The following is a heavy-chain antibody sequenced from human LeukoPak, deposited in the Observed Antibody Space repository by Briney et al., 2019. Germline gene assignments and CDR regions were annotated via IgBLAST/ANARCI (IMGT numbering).Heavy chain of an antibody. J-gene: IGHJ4*02. CDR3: ARETPQVSGPFDY. CDR2: IYYSGST. Sequence: SWIRQPPGKGLEWIGYIYYSGSTYYNPSLKSRVTISVDTSKNQFSLKLSSVTAADTAVYYCARETPQVSGPFDYWGQGTLVTVSS. V-gene: IGHV4-30-4*08. D-gene: IGHD2-15*01.